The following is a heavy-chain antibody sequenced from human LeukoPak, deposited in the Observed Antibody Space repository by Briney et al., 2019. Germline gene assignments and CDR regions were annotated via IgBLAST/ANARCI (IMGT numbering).Heavy chain of an antibody. CDR1: GFTFSSYA. V-gene: IGHV3-23*01. J-gene: IGHJ3*02. D-gene: IGHD3-10*01. CDR2: ISGSGGST. CDR3: ARAYPLRTKGITIPIDAFDI. Sequence: GGSLRLSCAASGFTFSSYAMSWVRQAPGKGLEWVSAISGSGGSTYYADSVKGRFTISRDNSKNTLYLQMNSLRAEDTAVYYCARAYPLRTKGITIPIDAFDIWGQGTMVTVSS.